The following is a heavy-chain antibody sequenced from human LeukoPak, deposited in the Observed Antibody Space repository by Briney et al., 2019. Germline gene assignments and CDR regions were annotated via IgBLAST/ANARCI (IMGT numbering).Heavy chain of an antibody. CDR1: GGSFSGYY. D-gene: IGHD1-1*01. Sequence: SETLSLTCAVYGGSFSGYYWSWIRQPPGKGLEWIGYIYYSGSTNYNPSLKSRVTISVDTSKNQFSLKLSSVTAADTAVYYCARAGIAGTTFDYWGQGTLVTVSS. CDR2: IYYSGST. V-gene: IGHV4-59*01. J-gene: IGHJ4*02. CDR3: ARAGIAGTTFDY.